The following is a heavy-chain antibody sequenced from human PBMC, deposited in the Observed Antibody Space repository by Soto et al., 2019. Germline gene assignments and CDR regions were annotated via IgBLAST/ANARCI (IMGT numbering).Heavy chain of an antibody. Sequence: ASVKVSCKASGYTFTSYGISWVRQAPGQGLEWMGWISAYNGNTNYAQKLQGRVTMTTDTSTSTAYMELRSLRSDDTAVYYCARDPDYDFWSGYRSADYFDYWGQGTLVTVSS. D-gene: IGHD3-3*01. CDR1: GYTFTSYG. CDR3: ARDPDYDFWSGYRSADYFDY. V-gene: IGHV1-18*01. J-gene: IGHJ4*02. CDR2: ISAYNGNT.